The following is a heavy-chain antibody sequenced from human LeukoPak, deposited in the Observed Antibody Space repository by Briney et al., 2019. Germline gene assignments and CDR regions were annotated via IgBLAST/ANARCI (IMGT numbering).Heavy chain of an antibody. J-gene: IGHJ5*02. CDR1: GGSISSYY. V-gene: IGHV4-59*12. CDR2: IYYIEST. D-gene: IGHD6-6*01. CDR3: AREISSSTYNWFDP. Sequence: SETLSLTCAVSGGSISSYYWNWIRHPPAKGLEWIGYIYYIESTNYNPSLTSRVTLSVATSKNQFSLKLSSVTAADTAVYYCAREISSSTYNWFDPWGQGTLVTVSS.